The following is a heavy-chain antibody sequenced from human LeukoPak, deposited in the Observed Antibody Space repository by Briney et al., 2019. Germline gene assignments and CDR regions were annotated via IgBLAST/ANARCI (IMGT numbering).Heavy chain of an antibody. Sequence: GRSLRLSCAASGFTFSSYGMHWVRQAPGKGLEWVAVISYDGSNKYYADSVKGRFTISRDNSKNTLYLQMNSLRAEDTAVYYSAKPGIAAASTSPNWFDPWGQGTLVTVSS. CDR2: ISYDGSNK. D-gene: IGHD6-13*01. V-gene: IGHV3-30*18. J-gene: IGHJ5*02. CDR3: AKPGIAAASTSPNWFDP. CDR1: GFTFSSYG.